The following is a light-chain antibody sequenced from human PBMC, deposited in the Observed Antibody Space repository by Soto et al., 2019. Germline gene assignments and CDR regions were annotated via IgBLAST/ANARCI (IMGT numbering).Light chain of an antibody. CDR2: AAS. V-gene: IGKV1-39*01. CDR3: QQSYSTPLT. CDR1: QSISSS. Sequence: DIPMTQSPSSLSASVGDRVTITCRTSQSISSSLNWYQQSPGKAPKLLIYAASSLQSGVPSRFGGSGSGTDFTLTISSLQPEEFATYYCQQSYSTPLTFGGGTKVEI. J-gene: IGKJ4*01.